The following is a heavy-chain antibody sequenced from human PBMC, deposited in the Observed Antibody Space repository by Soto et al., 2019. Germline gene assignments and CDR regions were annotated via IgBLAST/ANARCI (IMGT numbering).Heavy chain of an antibody. CDR2: ISGSSGST. CDR1: GFTFSGYA. Sequence: GGFLRLSCGVAGFTFSGYAVSWIRPAPGKGLEWVSAISGSSGSTYYANYVKGRFTISRANSKHTLYLQMNSLRAEDTAVYYCAKDRYYDFWSGLNWFDPWGQGTLVTVS. J-gene: IGHJ5*02. V-gene: IGHV3-23*01. D-gene: IGHD3-3*01. CDR3: AKDRYYDFWSGLNWFDP.